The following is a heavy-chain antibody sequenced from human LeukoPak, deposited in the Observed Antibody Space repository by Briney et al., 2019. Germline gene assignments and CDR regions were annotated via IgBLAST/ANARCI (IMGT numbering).Heavy chain of an antibody. CDR2: IYHSGST. CDR3: ARSGPQAFDI. Sequence: SETLSLTCAVSGYSISSGYYWGWIRQPPGKGLEWIGSIYHSGSTNYNPSLKSRVTISVDTSKNQFSLKLSSVTAADTAVYYCARSGPQAFDIWGQGTMVTVSS. J-gene: IGHJ3*02. CDR1: GYSISSGYY. V-gene: IGHV4-38-2*01.